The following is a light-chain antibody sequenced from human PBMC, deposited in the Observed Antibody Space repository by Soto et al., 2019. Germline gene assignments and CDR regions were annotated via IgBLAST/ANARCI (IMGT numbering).Light chain of an antibody. V-gene: IGLV2-14*01. CDR3: SSYTAGGTI. J-gene: IGLJ1*01. CDR2: EVS. CDR1: SGDVCGYYY. Sequence: QSALTQPASVSWSPGQSITISCTGTSGDVCGYYYVSWYQQLPGKAPKLMISEVSNRPSGVSNRFSGSKSGNTASLTISGLQAEDEADYYCSSYTAGGTIFGTRTKVTVL.